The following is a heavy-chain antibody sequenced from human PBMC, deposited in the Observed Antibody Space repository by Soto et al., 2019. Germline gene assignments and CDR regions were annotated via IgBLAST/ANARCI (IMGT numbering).Heavy chain of an antibody. V-gene: IGHV1-2*02. D-gene: IGHD2-2*01. J-gene: IGHJ6*02. CDR2: INPNSGGT. CDR1: GYTFTGYY. Sequence: ASVKVSCKASGYTFTGYYMHWVRQAPGQGLEWMGWINPNSGGTNYAQKFQGRVTMTRVTSISTAYMELSSLRSDDTALYYCAKDHNIVVVPGATGGMDVWGQGTTVTVSS. CDR3: AKDHNIVVVPGATGGMDV.